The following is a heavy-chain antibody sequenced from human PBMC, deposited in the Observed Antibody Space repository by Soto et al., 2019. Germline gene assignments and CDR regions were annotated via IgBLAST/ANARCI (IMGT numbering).Heavy chain of an antibody. CDR2: IWYDGSNK. CDR1: GFTFSSYG. D-gene: IGHD2-8*01. V-gene: IGHV3-33*01. Sequence: QVQLVESGGGVVQPGRSLRLSCAASGFTFSSYGMHWVRQAPGKGLEWVAVIWYDGSNKYYADSVKGRFTISRDNSKNTLYLQMNSLRAEDTAVYCCARVYLTNPFYYYYYGMDVWGQGTTVTVSS. J-gene: IGHJ6*02. CDR3: ARVYLTNPFYYYYYGMDV.